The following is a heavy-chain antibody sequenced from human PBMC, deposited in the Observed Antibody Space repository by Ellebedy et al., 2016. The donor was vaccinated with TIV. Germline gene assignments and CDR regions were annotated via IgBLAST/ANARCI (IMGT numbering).Heavy chain of an antibody. J-gene: IGHJ5*01. Sequence: AASVKVSCKGSGYTFSSYDINWVRQVPGQGLEWMGWMNPVIGKTGSAQKFQGRVTMTRNTSLSTAYMELSSLTSEDTAVYYCARVEAAGRPGWFDSWGQGTLVTVSS. CDR3: ARVEAAGRPGWFDS. V-gene: IGHV1-8*01. D-gene: IGHD6-13*01. CDR2: MNPVIGKT. CDR1: GYTFSSYD.